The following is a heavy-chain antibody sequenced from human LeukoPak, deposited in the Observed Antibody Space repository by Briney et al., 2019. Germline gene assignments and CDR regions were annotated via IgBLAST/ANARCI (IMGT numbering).Heavy chain of an antibody. D-gene: IGHD2-2*01. V-gene: IGHV1-2*02. CDR1: GYTFTGDY. CDR2: INPNSGGT. Sequence: ASVKVSCKASGYTFTGDYMHCVRQAPGQGLEWMGWINPNSGGTNYAQKFQGRVTMTRDTSISTAYMELSRLRPDDTAVYYCARPRYCSSTSCSNDFDIRGQGTMVTVSS. CDR3: ARPRYCSSTSCSNDFDI. J-gene: IGHJ3*02.